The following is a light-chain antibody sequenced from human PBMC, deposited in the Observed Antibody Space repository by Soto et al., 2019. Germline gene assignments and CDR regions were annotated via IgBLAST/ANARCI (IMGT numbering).Light chain of an antibody. V-gene: IGKV3-20*01. Sequence: EIVLTQSPGTLSLSPGERATLSCRASQSVSTNYLSWYQQRPGQAPRLLISAASNRATGIPDRFRGGGSGTDFTLTIMTLEPEDFAVYYCQEYGSSRTFGQGTRVEIK. CDR3: QEYGSSRT. J-gene: IGKJ1*01. CDR1: QSVSTNY. CDR2: AAS.